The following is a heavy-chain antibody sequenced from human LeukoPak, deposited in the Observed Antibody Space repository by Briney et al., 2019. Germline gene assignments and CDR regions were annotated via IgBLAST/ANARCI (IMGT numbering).Heavy chain of an antibody. J-gene: IGHJ4*02. Sequence: GGSLRLSCEGSAFIFSGHWMNWVRQAPGKGLEWVSVIYSGGSTYYADSVKGRFTISRDNSKNTLYLQMNSLRAEDTAVYYCASSQLWLLYGYWGQGTLVTVSS. CDR2: IYSGGST. D-gene: IGHD5-18*01. CDR3: ASSQLWLLYGY. V-gene: IGHV3-53*01. CDR1: AFIFSGHW.